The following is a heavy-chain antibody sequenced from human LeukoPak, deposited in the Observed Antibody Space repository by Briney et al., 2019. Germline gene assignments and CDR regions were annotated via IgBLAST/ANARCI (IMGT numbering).Heavy chain of an antibody. Sequence: KTSETLSLTCTVSGGSISSSSYYWSWIRQPAGKGLEWIGRIYTSGSTNYNPSLKSRVTMSVDTSKNQFSLKLSSVTAADTAVYYCARDYYDILTGYYYYYMDVWGKGTTVTISS. V-gene: IGHV4-61*02. D-gene: IGHD3-9*01. CDR1: GGSISSSSYY. J-gene: IGHJ6*03. CDR3: ARDYYDILTGYYYYYMDV. CDR2: IYTSGST.